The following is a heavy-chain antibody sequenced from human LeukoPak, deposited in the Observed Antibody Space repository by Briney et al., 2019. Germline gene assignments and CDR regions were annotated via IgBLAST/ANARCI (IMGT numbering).Heavy chain of an antibody. CDR3: ARDRSGGSYGVDV. D-gene: IGHD2-15*01. V-gene: IGHV4-4*07. CDR2: IYTSGST. CDR1: GGSINSYY. Sequence: NPSETLSLTCTVSGGSINSYYWSWIRQPAGKGLEWIGHIYTSGSTNYNPSLKSRVTMPVDTSKNQFSLKLSSVTAADTAVYYCARDRSGGSYGVDVWGQGTTVTVSS. J-gene: IGHJ6*02.